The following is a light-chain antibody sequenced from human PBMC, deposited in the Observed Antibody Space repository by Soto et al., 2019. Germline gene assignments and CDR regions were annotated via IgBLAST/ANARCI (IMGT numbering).Light chain of an antibody. CDR3: QQRSNWPPYT. J-gene: IGKJ2*01. CDR1: QSVRNY. CDR2: DAS. Sequence: EIVLTQSPATLSLSPGETATLSCGASQSVRNYFAWYQQKPGQAPRLLIYDASNRATGIPARFSGSGSGTDFTLTISSLGPEDFAVYYCQQRSNWPPYTFGQGTKVDIK. V-gene: IGKV3-11*01.